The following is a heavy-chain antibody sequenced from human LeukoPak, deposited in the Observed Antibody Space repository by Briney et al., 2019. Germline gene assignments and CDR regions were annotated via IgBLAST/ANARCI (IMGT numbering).Heavy chain of an antibody. CDR2: IYYSGST. J-gene: IGHJ6*02. CDR3: ARILSGYYHNYYYYYGMDV. Sequence: KTSETLSLTCTVSGGSISSYYWSWIRQPPGKGLEWIGYIYYSGSTNYNPSLKSRVTISVDTSKNQFSLKLSSVTAADTAVYYCARILSGYYHNYYYYYGMDVWGQGTTVTVSS. D-gene: IGHD3-22*01. V-gene: IGHV4-59*01. CDR1: GGSISSYY.